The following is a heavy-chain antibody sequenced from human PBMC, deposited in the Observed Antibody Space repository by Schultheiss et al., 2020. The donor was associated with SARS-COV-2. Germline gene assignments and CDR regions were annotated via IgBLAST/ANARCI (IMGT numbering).Heavy chain of an antibody. CDR3: ASRAEWFGEQDAFDI. J-gene: IGHJ3*02. V-gene: IGHV3-30*07. Sequence: GGSLRLSCAASGFTFSSYAMHWVRQAPGKGLEWVAVISYDGSNKYYADSVKGRFTISRDNAKNSLYLQMNSLRAEDTAVYYCASRAEWFGEQDAFDIWGQGTMVTVSS. CDR1: GFTFSSYA. D-gene: IGHD3-10*01. CDR2: ISYDGSNK.